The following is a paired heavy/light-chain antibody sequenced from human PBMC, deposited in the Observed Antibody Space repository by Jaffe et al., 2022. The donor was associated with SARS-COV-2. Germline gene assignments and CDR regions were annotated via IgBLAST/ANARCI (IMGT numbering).Light chain of an antibody. CDR3: LQHYSYPYT. CDR2: GAS. CDR1: QGIRND. Sequence: DIQMTQSPSSLSASVGDRVTITCRASQGIRNDSGWYQQIPGKAPKRLIYGASSLQSGVPSRFSGSGFGTEFTLTISSLQPEDFATYYCLQHYSYPYTFGQGTKLEIK. J-gene: IGKJ2*01. V-gene: IGKV1-17*01.
Heavy chain of an antibody. CDR2: IYPNTGGT. V-gene: IGHV1-2*05. Sequence: QVQLVQSGAEVQKPGASVKVSCKASGYTFTVDYIHWVRLAPGHGLEWMGRIYPNTGGTIYAQKFKGRVTMTRDTSTTTAYMELSRLTSDDTGVYFCARAGKVGSYYYGMDVWGQGTTVTVSS. J-gene: IGHJ6*02. CDR1: GYTFTVDY. CDR3: ARAGKVGSYYYGMDV. D-gene: IGHD3-10*01.